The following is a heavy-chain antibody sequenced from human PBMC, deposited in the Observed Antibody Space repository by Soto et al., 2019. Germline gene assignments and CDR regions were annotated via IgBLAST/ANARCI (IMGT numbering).Heavy chain of an antibody. J-gene: IGHJ6*02. Sequence: SVKGFSKNSSRTPISYALRCVRQAPGQGFARMGAISPICGTASYAQKFQGRVTITADESTSTAYMELSSLRSEDTAVYYCARLPSSSSGYYYGGYYYYGMDVWGQGTTVTVSS. CDR2: ISPICGTA. V-gene: IGHV1-69*13. CDR3: ARLPSSSSGYYYGGYYYYGMDV. D-gene: IGHD3-22*01. CDR1: SRTPISYA.